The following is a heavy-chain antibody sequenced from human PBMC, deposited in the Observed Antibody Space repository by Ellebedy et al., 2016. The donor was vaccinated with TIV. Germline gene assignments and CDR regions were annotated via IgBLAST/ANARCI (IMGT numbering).Heavy chain of an antibody. J-gene: IGHJ3*01. V-gene: IGHV4-28*01. CDR3: AGTFDSSGYDHVLDV. Sequence: MPGGSLRLSCAVSGDSISSSNWWGWIRQPPGKGLEWIGFIYYSGITYYNPSLKSRVSMSVDTSQTQYSLQLSSVTAVDTAIYYCAGTFDSSGYDHVLDVWGQGTMVTVSS. CDR2: IYYSGIT. D-gene: IGHD3-22*01. CDR1: GDSISSSNW.